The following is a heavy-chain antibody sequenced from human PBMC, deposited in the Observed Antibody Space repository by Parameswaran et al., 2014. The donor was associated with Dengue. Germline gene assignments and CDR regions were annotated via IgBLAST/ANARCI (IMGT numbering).Heavy chain of an antibody. CDR2: ISYDGSNK. Sequence: VRQMPGKGLEWVAVISYDGSNKYYADSVKGRFTISRDNSKNTLYLQMNSLRAEDTAVYYCAREGRYGMDVWGQGTTVTVSS. CDR3: AREGRYGMDV. V-gene: IGHV3-30-3*01. J-gene: IGHJ6*02.